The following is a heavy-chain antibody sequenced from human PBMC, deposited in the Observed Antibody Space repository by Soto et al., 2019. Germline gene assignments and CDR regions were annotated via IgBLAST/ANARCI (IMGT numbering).Heavy chain of an antibody. CDR1: GFTVSDNY. CDR2: IYRGTT. Sequence: EVQLVESGGGLVQPGGSLRLSCAASGFTVSDNYMNWVRQAPGKGLEWVAVIYRGTTYYADSVKGRFTISRDNSKNTLYLQMSRLRPEDTAVYYCARYVARRDYDSTGYSFDYWGQGTLVAVSS. V-gene: IGHV3-66*01. D-gene: IGHD3-22*01. CDR3: ARYVARRDYDSTGYSFDY. J-gene: IGHJ4*02.